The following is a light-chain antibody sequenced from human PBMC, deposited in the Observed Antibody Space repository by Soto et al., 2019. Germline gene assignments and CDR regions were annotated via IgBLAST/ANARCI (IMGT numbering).Light chain of an antibody. CDR1: QSVSSSY. J-gene: IGKJ2*01. CDR3: QQYGSSHPAYT. Sequence: EIVLTQSPGTLSLSPGERATLSCRASQSVSSSYLAWYQQKPGQAPRLLLYAASSRATGIPDRFSGSGSGTDITLTISRLEPEDVEVSYYQQYGSSHPAYTFGQGTKLEIK. CDR2: AAS. V-gene: IGKV3-20*01.